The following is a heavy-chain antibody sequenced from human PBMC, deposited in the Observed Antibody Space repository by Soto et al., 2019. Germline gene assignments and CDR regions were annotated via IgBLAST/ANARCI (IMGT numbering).Heavy chain of an antibody. CDR2: ISSSGSTI. D-gene: IGHD2-15*01. V-gene: IGHV3-11*01. CDR3: ASRVDYYGMDV. CDR1: GFTFSDYY. J-gene: IGHJ6*02. Sequence: QVQLVESGGGLVKPGGSLRLSCAASGFTFSDYYMSWIRQAPGKGLEWVSYISSSGSTIDYADSVKVRYTISRDNAKNALYLQMNSLRAEDTAVYYCASRVDYYGMDVWGQGTTVTVSS.